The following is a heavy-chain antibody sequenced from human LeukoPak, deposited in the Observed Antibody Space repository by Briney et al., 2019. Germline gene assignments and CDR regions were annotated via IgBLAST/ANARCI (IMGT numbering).Heavy chain of an antibody. J-gene: IGHJ3*02. V-gene: IGHV1-24*01. CDR2: FDPEDGET. CDR1: GYTFTGYY. CDR3: ATRSGRLGELSLSLGAFDI. D-gene: IGHD3-16*02. Sequence: ASVKVSCKASGYTFTGYYMHWVRQAPGKGLEWMGGFDPEDGETIYAQKFQGRVTMTEDTSTDTAYMELSSLRSEDTAVYYCATRSGRLGELSLSLGAFDIWGQGTMVTVSS.